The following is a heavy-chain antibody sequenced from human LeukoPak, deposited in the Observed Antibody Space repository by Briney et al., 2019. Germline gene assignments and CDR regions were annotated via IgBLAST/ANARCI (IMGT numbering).Heavy chain of an antibody. J-gene: IGHJ4*02. CDR3: ARDRGYGSGSSSYYFDY. CDR1: GFTFSSYG. D-gene: IGHD3-10*01. Sequence: GGTLRLSCAASGFTFSSYGMSWVRQAPGKGLEWVSAISGTGGTTYYADSVKGRFTISRDNSKNTLYLQMNSLRAEDTAVYYCARDRGYGSGSSSYYFDYWGQGTLVTVSS. V-gene: IGHV3-23*01. CDR2: ISGTGGTT.